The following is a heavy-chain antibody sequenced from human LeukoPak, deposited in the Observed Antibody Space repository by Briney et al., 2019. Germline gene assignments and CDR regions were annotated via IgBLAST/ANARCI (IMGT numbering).Heavy chain of an antibody. CDR3: AITGGYSSGYYFDY. J-gene: IGHJ4*02. Sequence: SVKVSSKASGGTFSSYAISWVRQAPGQGLEWMGRIIPIFGIANYAQKFQGRVTITADKSTSTAYMELSSLRSEDTAVYYCAITGGYSSGYYFDYWGQGTLVTVSS. CDR2: IIPIFGIA. D-gene: IGHD3-22*01. CDR1: GGTFSSYA. V-gene: IGHV1-69*04.